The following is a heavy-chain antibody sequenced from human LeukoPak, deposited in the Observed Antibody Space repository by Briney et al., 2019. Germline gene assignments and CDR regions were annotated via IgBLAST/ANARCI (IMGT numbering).Heavy chain of an antibody. CDR1: GFTFSSYA. CDR2: ISYDGSNK. CDR3: ARVGATDYYYGMDV. J-gene: IGHJ6*02. D-gene: IGHD1-26*01. Sequence: PGGSLRLSCAASGFTFSSYAMHWVRQAPGNGLEGVAVISYDGSNKYYADSVKGRFTISRDNSKNTLYLQMNSLRAEDTAVYYCARVGATDYYYGMDVWGQGTTVTVSS. V-gene: IGHV3-30-3*01.